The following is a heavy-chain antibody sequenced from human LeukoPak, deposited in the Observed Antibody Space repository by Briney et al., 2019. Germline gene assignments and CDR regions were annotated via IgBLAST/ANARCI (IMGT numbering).Heavy chain of an antibody. V-gene: IGHV3-23*01. Sequence: GGSLRLSCAASGFTFSSYWMSWVRQAPGKGLEWVSAISGSGGSTYYADSVKGRFTISRDNSKNTLYLQMNSLRAEDTAVYYCAKDSGGYYDSSGYVPKDAFDIWGQGTMVTVSS. CDR1: GFTFSSYW. CDR3: AKDSGGYYDSSGYVPKDAFDI. CDR2: ISGSGGST. D-gene: IGHD3-22*01. J-gene: IGHJ3*02.